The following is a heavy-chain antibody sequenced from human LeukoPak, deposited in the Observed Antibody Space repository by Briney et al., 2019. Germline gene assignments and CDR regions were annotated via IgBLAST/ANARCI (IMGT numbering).Heavy chain of an antibody. D-gene: IGHD6-13*01. CDR1: XY. CDR2: IYYTGST. Sequence: XYWTWIXQSPGKGLEWIGHIYYTGSTDYNSSLKSRVTISVDTSKNQFSLNLSSVTAADTAVYYCARGASSSWYTGYDYWGQGILVTVSS. V-gene: IGHV4-59*01. CDR3: ARGASSSWYTGYDY. J-gene: IGHJ4*02.